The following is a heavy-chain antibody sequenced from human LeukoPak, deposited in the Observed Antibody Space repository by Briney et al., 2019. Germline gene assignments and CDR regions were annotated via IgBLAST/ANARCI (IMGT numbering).Heavy chain of an antibody. Sequence: GVSLQISCKGSGYSFSSFWIGWVRQMPGKGLEWMGIIYPGDSDTRYSPSFQGQVTISADKSISTAYLQWSSLKASDAAMHYCARHYAPPIRKGDAFDIWGQGTMVTVSS. D-gene: IGHD2-2*02. CDR3: ARHYAPPIRKGDAFDI. V-gene: IGHV5-51*01. J-gene: IGHJ3*02. CDR1: GYSFSSFW. CDR2: IYPGDSDT.